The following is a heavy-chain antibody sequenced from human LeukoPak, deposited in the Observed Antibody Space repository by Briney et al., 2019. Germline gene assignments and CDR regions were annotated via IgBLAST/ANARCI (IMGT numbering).Heavy chain of an antibody. Sequence: GGSLRLSCAASGFTFNNAWMSWVRQAPGKGLEWVGRIKSKTDGGTTDYAAPVKGRFTISRDDSKNTLYLQMNSLRAEDTAVYYCARDSPPRVHSSGYYWSSWGQGTLVTVSS. CDR3: ARDSPPRVHSSGYYWSS. J-gene: IGHJ4*02. V-gene: IGHV3-15*01. CDR1: GFTFNNAW. CDR2: IKSKTDGGTT. D-gene: IGHD3-22*01.